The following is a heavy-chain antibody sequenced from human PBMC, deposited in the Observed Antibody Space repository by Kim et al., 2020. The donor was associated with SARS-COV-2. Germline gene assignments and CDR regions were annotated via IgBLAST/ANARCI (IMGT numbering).Heavy chain of an antibody. J-gene: IGHJ6*02. CDR3: ARDTSSAKDAYYYYGMDV. V-gene: IGHV1-46*01. CDR2: INPSGGST. Sequence: SVKVSCKASGYTFTSYYMHWVRQAPGQGLEWMGIINPSGGSTSYAQKFQGRVTMTRDTSTSTVYMELSSLRSEDTAVYYCARDTSSAKDAYYYYGMDVWGQGTTVTVSS. CDR1: GYTFTSYY. D-gene: IGHD2-2*01.